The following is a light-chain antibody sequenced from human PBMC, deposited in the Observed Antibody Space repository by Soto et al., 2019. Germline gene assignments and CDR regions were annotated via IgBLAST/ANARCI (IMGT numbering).Light chain of an antibody. J-gene: IGKJ5*01. CDR3: QQYGSSPRIT. V-gene: IGKV3-20*01. CDR1: QSVSSSY. Sequence: ESVLTQSPATLSLSPGERATLSCRASQSVSSSYLAWYRQKPGQAPRLLIYGASRRATGIPDRFSGSGSGTDFTLTISRLEPEDFAVYYCQQYGSSPRITFGQGTRLEI. CDR2: GAS.